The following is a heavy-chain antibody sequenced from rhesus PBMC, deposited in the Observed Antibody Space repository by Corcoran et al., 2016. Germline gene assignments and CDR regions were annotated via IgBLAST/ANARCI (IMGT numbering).Heavy chain of an antibody. Sequence: QVQLVQSGAEIKQPGASVKLSCKASGYTFTSYYMHWVRQAPGQGLEWIGLISPYNGNKGYEQNYQGRGTITTDTSTSTVYMELSSLRSEDTAVYYCTRGAAAGTHLDYWGQGVLVTVSS. J-gene: IGHJ4*01. V-gene: IGHV1-1*01. D-gene: IGHD6-31*01. CDR1: GYTFTSYY. CDR3: TRGAAAGTHLDY. CDR2: ISPYNGNK.